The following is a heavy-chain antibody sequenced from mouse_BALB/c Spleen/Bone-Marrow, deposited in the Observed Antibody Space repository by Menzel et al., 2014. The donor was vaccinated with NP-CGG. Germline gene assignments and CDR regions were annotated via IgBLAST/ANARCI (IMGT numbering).Heavy chain of an antibody. D-gene: IGHD1-1*02. Sequence: VQLQQSGAELVRPGASVKISCKAFGYAFTNHHINWVKQRPGQGLDWIGYFNPYIDYITYNQKFRGKATLTVDKSSSTANLELSSLTSEDSAVYYCARGGGERVDYWGQGTTLTVSS. CDR3: ARGGGERVDY. CDR2: FNPYIDYI. CDR1: GYAFTNHH. J-gene: IGHJ2*01. V-gene: IGHV1S45*01.